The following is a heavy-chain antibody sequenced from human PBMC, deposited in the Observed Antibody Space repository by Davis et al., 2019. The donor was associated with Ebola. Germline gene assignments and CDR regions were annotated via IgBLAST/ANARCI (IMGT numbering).Heavy chain of an antibody. D-gene: IGHD5-12*01. CDR1: GYTFTSYD. J-gene: IGHJ6*02. V-gene: IGHV1-8*01. Sequence: ASVKVSCKASGYTFTSYDINWVRQATGQGLEWMGWMNPNSGNTGYAQKFQGRVTMTRNTSISTAYMELSGLRAEDTAVYYCAKVLQATNILATTYYYYALDVWGQGTTVTVS. CDR2: MNPNSGNT. CDR3: AKVLQATNILATTYYYYALDV.